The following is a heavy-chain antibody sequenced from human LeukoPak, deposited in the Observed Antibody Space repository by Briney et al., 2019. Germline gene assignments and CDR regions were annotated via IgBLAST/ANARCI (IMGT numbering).Heavy chain of an antibody. D-gene: IGHD4-11*01. J-gene: IGHJ4*02. V-gene: IGHV3-30*18. CDR3: AKSKSPYPMDYIFDF. CDR1: GFSFSSYG. Sequence: PGGSLRLSCAASGFSFSSYGMHWVRQAPGKGLEWVAVISNDGSITKYGDSVKGRFTISRDNSKNTLYVQMNSLRTDDAAVYYCAKSKSPYPMDYIFDFWGQGTLVTVSP. CDR2: ISNDGSIT.